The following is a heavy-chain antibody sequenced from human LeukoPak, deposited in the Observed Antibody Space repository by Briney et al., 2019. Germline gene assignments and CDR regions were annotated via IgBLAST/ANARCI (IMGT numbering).Heavy chain of an antibody. J-gene: IGHJ4*02. CDR2: ISRNGVAT. V-gene: IGHV3-43*01. Sequence: GGSLRLSCAASGLTFADYTMHWVRQAPGKGLEWVSLISRNGVATKYADSVRGRFTISRDNSKNTLYLQMNSLRAEDTAVYYCAKGVVVAPDVTPFDYWGQGTLVTVSS. CDR1: GLTFADYT. D-gene: IGHD2-2*01. CDR3: AKGVVVAPDVTPFDY.